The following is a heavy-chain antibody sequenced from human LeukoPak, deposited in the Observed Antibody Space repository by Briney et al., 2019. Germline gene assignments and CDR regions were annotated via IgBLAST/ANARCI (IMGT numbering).Heavy chain of an antibody. J-gene: IGHJ5*02. CDR1: GFTFSSYG. CDR3: AKDAGWFGVNWFDP. V-gene: IGHV3-30*18. Sequence: GGSLRLSCAASGFTFSSYGMHWVRQAPGKGLEWVAVISYDGSNRYYADSVKGRFTISRDNSKNTLYLRMNSLRAEGTAVYYCAKDAGWFGVNWFDPWGQGTLVTVSS. D-gene: IGHD3-3*01. CDR2: ISYDGSNR.